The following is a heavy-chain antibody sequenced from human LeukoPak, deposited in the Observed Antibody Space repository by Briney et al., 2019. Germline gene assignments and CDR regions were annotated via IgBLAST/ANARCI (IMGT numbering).Heavy chain of an antibody. CDR3: AKDYRNSSSNFDS. V-gene: IGHV3-23*01. CDR2: ITGSGSST. Sequence: PGGSLRLSCAASGFSFSNYALSWVRQAPGKGLEWVSGITGSGSSTYYADSVKGRFTIFRDNSENTLYLQMDSLRAEDTAVYYCAKDYRNSSSNFDSWGQGTLVTVSA. J-gene: IGHJ4*02. D-gene: IGHD2-21*01. CDR1: GFSFSNYA.